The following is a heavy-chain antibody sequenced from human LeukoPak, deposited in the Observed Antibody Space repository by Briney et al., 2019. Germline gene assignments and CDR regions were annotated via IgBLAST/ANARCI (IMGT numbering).Heavy chain of an antibody. CDR1: GYTFSIYG. D-gene: IGHD4-23*01. Sequence: VASVKVSCKASGYTFSIYGFSWVRQAPGQGLEWMGWISVYNGNTNYAQKFQGRATMTTDTSTSTAHMELRSLRSDDTAAYYCARQGYSGHSQGAADYWGQGTLVTVSS. CDR2: ISVYNGNT. V-gene: IGHV1-18*01. J-gene: IGHJ4*02. CDR3: ARQGYSGHSQGAADY.